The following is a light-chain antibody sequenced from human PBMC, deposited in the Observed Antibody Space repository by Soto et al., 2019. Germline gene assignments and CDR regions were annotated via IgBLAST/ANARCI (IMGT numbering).Light chain of an antibody. CDR1: QSVSSY. CDR2: DAS. V-gene: IGKV3-11*01. CDR3: QQRSNWPLFT. J-gene: IGKJ3*01. Sequence: EIVLTQSPATLSLSPGERATLSCRASQSVSSYLAWYQQKPGQAPRLLIYDASNRATGIPARFNGSGSGTDFTLTISSLEPEDFAVYYCQQRSNWPLFTVGPGTKVDIK.